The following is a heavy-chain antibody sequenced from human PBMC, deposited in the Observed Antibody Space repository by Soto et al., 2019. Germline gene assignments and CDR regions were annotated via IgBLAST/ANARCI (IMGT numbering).Heavy chain of an antibody. CDR3: ARRVLMVYAIRAMGYYGMDV. D-gene: IGHD2-8*01. Sequence: SEPLSLTCSVYGGSFSGYYLSWIRPPPGKGLEWIGEINHSGSTNYNPSLKSRVTISVDTSKNQFSLKLSSVTAADTAVYYCARRVLMVYAIRAMGYYGMDVWGQGTTVTVSS. V-gene: IGHV4-34*01. J-gene: IGHJ6*02. CDR1: GGSFSGYY. CDR2: INHSGST.